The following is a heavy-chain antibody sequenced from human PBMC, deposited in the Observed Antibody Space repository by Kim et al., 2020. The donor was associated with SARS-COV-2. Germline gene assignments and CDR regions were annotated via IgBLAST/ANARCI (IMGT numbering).Heavy chain of an antibody. Sequence: SETLSLTCTVSGGSISSYYWSWIRQPPGKGLECIGYIYYSGSTNYNPSLKSRVTISVDTSKNQFSLKLSSVTAADTAVYYCARRFGYRGYCSSTSCPDKYYYYYYGMDVWGQGTTVTVSS. D-gene: IGHD2-2*01. J-gene: IGHJ6*02. V-gene: IGHV4-59*08. CDR2: IYYSGST. CDR3: ARRFGYRGYCSSTSCPDKYYYYYYGMDV. CDR1: GGSISSYY.